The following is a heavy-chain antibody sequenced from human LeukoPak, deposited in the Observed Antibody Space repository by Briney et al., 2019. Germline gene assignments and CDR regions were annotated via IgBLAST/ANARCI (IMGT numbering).Heavy chain of an antibody. CDR1: GASISPYY. J-gene: IGHJ4*02. CDR2: LYPSGSS. CDR3: ARDLSGSLYFDY. Sequence: SGTLSLTCTVSGASISPYYWNWIRQPAGKGLEWIGRLYPSGSSDQNPSHKSRVSISVGTSSNQFSLRVTSVTAADTATYYCARDLSGSLYFDYWGQGILVTVSA. D-gene: IGHD3-10*01. V-gene: IGHV4-4*07.